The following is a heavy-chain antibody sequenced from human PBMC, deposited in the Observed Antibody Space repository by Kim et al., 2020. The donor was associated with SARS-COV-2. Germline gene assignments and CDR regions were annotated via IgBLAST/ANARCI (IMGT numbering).Heavy chain of an antibody. CDR3: TRDNGFGSY. Sequence: EKQYWGSVKGRFTISRDNAKNLLYLQMNNLRAEDTAVYYCTRDNGFGSYWGQGALVTVSS. J-gene: IGHJ4*02. CDR2: EK. V-gene: IGHV3-7*03. D-gene: IGHD2-8*01.